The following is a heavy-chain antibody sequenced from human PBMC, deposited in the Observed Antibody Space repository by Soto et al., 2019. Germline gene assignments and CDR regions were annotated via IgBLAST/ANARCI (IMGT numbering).Heavy chain of an antibody. CDR1: GYTFTSYG. Sequence: WASVKVSCKASGYTFTSYGISWVRQAPGQGLEWMGWISAYNGNTNYAQKLQGRVTMTTDTPTSTAYMELRILRSDDTAVYYCARDPSFYDSDYWGQGTLVTVSS. D-gene: IGHD3-22*01. V-gene: IGHV1-18*01. CDR3: ARDPSFYDSDY. J-gene: IGHJ4*02. CDR2: ISAYNGNT.